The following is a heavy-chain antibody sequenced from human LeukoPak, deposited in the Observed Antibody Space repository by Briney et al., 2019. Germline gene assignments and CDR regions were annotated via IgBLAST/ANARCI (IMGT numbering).Heavy chain of an antibody. CDR3: ARDRYSSSWYVPFDP. D-gene: IGHD6-13*01. CDR1: GYTFTGYY. Sequence: ASVKVSCKASGYTFTGYYMHWVRQAPGQGLEWMGRINPNSGGTNYAQKFQGRVTMTRDTSISTAYMELSRLRSDDTAVYYCARDRYSSSWYVPFDPWGQGTLVAVSS. CDR2: INPNSGGT. V-gene: IGHV1-2*06. J-gene: IGHJ5*02.